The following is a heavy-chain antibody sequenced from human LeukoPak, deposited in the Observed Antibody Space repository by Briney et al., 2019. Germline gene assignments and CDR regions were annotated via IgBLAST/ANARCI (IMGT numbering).Heavy chain of an antibody. CDR3: ATPLGYEVDAFDI. Sequence: ASVKVSCKVSGFTLTELSMHWVRQAPGKALEWMGGFDPEDGETIYAQKFQGRVTMTEDTSTDTAYMELSSLRSEDTAVYYCATPLGYEVDAFDIWGQGTMVTVSS. V-gene: IGHV1-24*01. CDR2: FDPEDGET. CDR1: GFTLTELS. D-gene: IGHD5-18*01. J-gene: IGHJ3*02.